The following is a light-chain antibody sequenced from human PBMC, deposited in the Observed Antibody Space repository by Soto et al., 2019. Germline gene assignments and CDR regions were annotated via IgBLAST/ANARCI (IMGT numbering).Light chain of an antibody. CDR3: QQYNNWPIT. J-gene: IGKJ5*01. CDR1: QSISTW. Sequence: DIQMTPSPSTLSASVVDRVTITCRASQSISTWLAWYQQKPGKPPKLLIYDASSLESGVPSRFSGSGSGTEFTLTISSLQPDDFAVYYCQQYNNWPITFGQGTRLEIK. CDR2: DAS. V-gene: IGKV1-5*01.